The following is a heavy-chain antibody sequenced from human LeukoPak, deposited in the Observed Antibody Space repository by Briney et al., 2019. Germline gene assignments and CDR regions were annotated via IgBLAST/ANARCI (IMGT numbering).Heavy chain of an antibody. V-gene: IGHV4-34*01. J-gene: IGHJ5*02. D-gene: IGHD3-10*01. Sequence: PSETLSLTCTVSGGSISSYYWSWIRQPPGKGLEWIGEINHSGSTNYNPSLKSRVTISVDTSKNQFSLKLSSVTAADTAVYYCARGAVRNYYGSGSRWFDPWGQGTLVTVSS. CDR1: GGSISSYY. CDR3: ARGAVRNYYGSGSRWFDP. CDR2: INHSGST.